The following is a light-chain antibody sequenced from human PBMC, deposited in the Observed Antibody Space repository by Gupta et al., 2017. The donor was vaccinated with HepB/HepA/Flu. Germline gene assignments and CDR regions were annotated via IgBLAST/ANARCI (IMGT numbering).Light chain of an antibody. CDR3: QAAKGFA. Sequence: DVQMAQSPSSVSASVGDRVTITCRASQGIGSLLAWYQHRPGKAPNLLISDASRLPSGVQSRFCGRGSQTDFTLISSSLQTEDSETYYGQAAKGFAFGGGTKVEIK. J-gene: IGKJ4*02. CDR1: QGIGSL. CDR2: DAS. V-gene: IGKV1-12*01.